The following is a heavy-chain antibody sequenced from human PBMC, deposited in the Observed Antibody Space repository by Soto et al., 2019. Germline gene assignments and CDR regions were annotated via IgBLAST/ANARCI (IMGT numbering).Heavy chain of an antibody. Sequence: GSLRRSYTAPGFTFGSYGMSWFRQAPGKGLEWVGFIRSKAYGGTTEYAASVKGRFTISRDDSKSIAYLQMNSLKTEDTAVYYCTRGSYSSRRYDYWGQGTLVTVSS. V-gene: IGHV3-49*03. CDR2: IRSKAYGGTT. CDR1: GFTFGSYG. D-gene: IGHD6-13*01. CDR3: TRGSYSSRRYDY. J-gene: IGHJ4*02.